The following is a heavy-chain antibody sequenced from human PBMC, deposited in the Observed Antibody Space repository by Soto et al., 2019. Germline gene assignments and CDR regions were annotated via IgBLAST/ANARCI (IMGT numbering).Heavy chain of an antibody. CDR1: GYTFSSYG. V-gene: IGHV1-18*04. CDR2: ISAYNGNT. D-gene: IGHD3-3*01. Sequence: QVQLVQSGAEVKKPGASVKVSCKASGYTFSSYGISWVRQAPGQGLEWMGRISAYNGNTNYAQKFQRRVTMTTDTSTSTAYLELRSLRSDDTAVYYCARITILGLPWDSWGQGTLVTVSS. CDR3: ARITILGLPWDS. J-gene: IGHJ4*02.